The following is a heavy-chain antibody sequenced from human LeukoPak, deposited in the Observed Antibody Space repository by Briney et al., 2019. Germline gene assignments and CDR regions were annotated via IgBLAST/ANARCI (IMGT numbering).Heavy chain of an antibody. J-gene: IGHJ4*02. CDR3: ASMVAGQYFDD. CDR2: IYSGGST. Sequence: GGSLRPSCAASGFTVSSNYTSWVRQAPGKGLEWVSVIYSGGSTYYADSVKGRFTISRDNSKNTLYLQMNSLRAEDTAVYYCASMVAGQYFDDWGQGTLVTVSS. V-gene: IGHV3-53*01. D-gene: IGHD6-19*01. CDR1: GFTVSSNY.